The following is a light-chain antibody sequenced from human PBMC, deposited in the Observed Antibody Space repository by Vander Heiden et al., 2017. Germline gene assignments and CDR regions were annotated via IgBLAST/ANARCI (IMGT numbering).Light chain of an antibody. J-gene: IGLJ1*01. Sequence: QSVLTQPHSVSGAPGQRVTIACTRSSSNIGAGYDLHWYQQLPATSPKLLIYGNSNRPSGVPDRFSGSKSVTSASLSTTGLQAEEEADYYCQSYYSSLSGSVFGTGTKVTVL. V-gene: IGLV1-40*01. CDR3: QSYYSSLSGSV. CDR1: SSNIGAGYD. CDR2: GNS.